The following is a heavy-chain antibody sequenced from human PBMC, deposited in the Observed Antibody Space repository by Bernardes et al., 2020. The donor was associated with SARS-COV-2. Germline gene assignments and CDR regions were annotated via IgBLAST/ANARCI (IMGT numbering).Heavy chain of an antibody. CDR1: GFSVSAYW. Sequence: GGSLRLSCAASGFSVSAYWMHWVRQVPGEGLVWVSRINEDGSITDYADSVRGRFTIFRDIANNKIYLQMHSLRTEDTAVYYCARDFGGNFDYWGQGTLVTVSS. CDR3: ARDFGGNFDY. D-gene: IGHD2-15*01. V-gene: IGHV3-74*01. CDR2: INEDGSIT. J-gene: IGHJ4*02.